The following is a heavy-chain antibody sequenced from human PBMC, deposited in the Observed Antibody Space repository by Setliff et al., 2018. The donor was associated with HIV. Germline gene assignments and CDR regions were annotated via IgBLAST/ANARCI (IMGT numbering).Heavy chain of an antibody. J-gene: IGHJ4*01. CDR1: GGTFSSYA. CDR2: IIPAFGTA. V-gene: IGHV1-69*05. CDR3: ARDGLLVAGIRFDY. Sequence: VASVKVSCKTSGGTFSSYAVSWVRQAPGQGLEWMGGIIPAFGTANYAQKFQGRVTIITDESTSTAYMELSGLRSEDTAVYFCARDGLLVAGIRFDYWGQGTLVTVSS. D-gene: IGHD6-19*01.